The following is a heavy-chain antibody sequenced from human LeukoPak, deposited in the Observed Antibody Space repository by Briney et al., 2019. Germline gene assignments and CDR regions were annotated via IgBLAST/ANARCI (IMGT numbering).Heavy chain of an antibody. CDR2: ISSSSSYI. J-gene: IGHJ6*02. CDR1: GFTFSSYS. CDR3: ARDLVFGYDCVWGRYRQIDYYGMDV. Sequence: GGSLRLSCAASGFTFSSYSMNWVRQAPGKGLEWVSSISSSSSYIYYADSVKGRFTISRDNAKNSLYLQMNSLRAEDTAVYYCARDLVFGYDCVWGRYRQIDYYGMDVWGQGTTVTVSS. D-gene: IGHD3-16*02. V-gene: IGHV3-21*01.